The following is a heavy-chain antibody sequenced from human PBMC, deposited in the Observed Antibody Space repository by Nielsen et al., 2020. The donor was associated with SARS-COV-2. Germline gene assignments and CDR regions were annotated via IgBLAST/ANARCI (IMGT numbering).Heavy chain of an antibody. D-gene: IGHD4-11*01. CDR3: ARGEYSHFY. CDR1: GFTFNSYW. CDR2: IKKDGSEK. J-gene: IGHJ4*02. Sequence: GESLKISCAASGFTFNSYWMTWVRQAPGKGLEWVAKIKKDGSEKYYVDSVKGRFTISRDDSKNSVFLQMNSLRAEDTALYYCARGEYSHFYWGQGTPVTVSS. V-gene: IGHV3-7*04.